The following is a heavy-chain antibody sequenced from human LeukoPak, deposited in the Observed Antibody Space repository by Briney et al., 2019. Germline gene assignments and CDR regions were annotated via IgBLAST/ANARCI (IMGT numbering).Heavy chain of an antibody. V-gene: IGHV3-21*01. J-gene: IGHJ4*02. CDR3: ARADYDYVWGSYRQYYFDY. CDR1: GFTFSSYS. CDR2: ISSSSSYI. D-gene: IGHD3-16*02. Sequence: GGSLRLSCAASGFTFSSYSMNWVRQAPGKGREGVSSISSSSSYIYYADSVKGRFTISRDNAKNSLYLQMNSLRAEDTAVYYCARADYDYVWGSYRQYYFDYWGQGTLVTVSS.